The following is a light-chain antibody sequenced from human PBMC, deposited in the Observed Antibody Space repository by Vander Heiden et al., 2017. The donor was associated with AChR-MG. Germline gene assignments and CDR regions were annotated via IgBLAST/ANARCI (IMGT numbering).Light chain of an antibody. J-gene: IGLJ2*01. CDR3: QAWDSSTVV. CDR1: KLGDKY. CDR2: KDS. V-gene: IGLV3-1*01. Sequence: SYELTQPPSVSVSPGQTARITCSGDKLGDKYACCYQQKPGQYPVLVIYKDSKRAAGSPERFSGSNSGNTATLTMRGTQDMAEDDYYCQAWDSSTVVFGGGTKLTVL.